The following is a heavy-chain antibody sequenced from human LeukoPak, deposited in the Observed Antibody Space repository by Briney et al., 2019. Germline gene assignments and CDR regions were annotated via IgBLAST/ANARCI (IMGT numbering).Heavy chain of an antibody. CDR3: ARLGDSSSSGWVDY. CDR1: GFTFTSYA. D-gene: IGHD6-6*01. V-gene: IGHV3-21*01. J-gene: IGHJ4*02. Sequence: GGSLRLSCAASGFTFTSYAMSWVRQAPGKGLEWVSSISSSSSYIYYADSVKGRFTISRDNAKNSLYLQMNSLRAEDTAVYYCARLGDSSSSGWVDYWGQGTLVTVSS. CDR2: ISSSSSYI.